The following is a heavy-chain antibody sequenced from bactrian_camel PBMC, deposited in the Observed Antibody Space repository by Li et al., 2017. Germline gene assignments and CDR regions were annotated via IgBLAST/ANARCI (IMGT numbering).Heavy chain of an antibody. V-gene: IGHV3S53*01. J-gene: IGHJ4*01. D-gene: IGHD6*01. CDR2: IDMDGPT. CDR1: GVDYSTFC. Sequence: HVQLVESGGAAVQAGGSLTLSCVVSGVDYSTFCMAWFRQAPGKEREGVATIDMDGPTNYTDSVKGRFTISKDNSNNTLYLQMNSLTPEDSAMYYCAADAHIIVCRPGSWYPINWGQGTQVTVS. CDR3: AADAHIIVCRPGSWYPIN.